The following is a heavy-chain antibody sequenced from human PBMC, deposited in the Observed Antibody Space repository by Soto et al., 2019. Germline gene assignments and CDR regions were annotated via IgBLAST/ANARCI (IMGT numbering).Heavy chain of an antibody. D-gene: IGHD3-22*01. CDR1: TGSVSIKRHY. Sequence: SETLSLTCAVSTGSVSIKRHYWAWIRQPPGEGLEWIGAIDDSGSTYYSESLKSRVTISVDTSKNQFSLQLNSVTATDTAVYYCARQGRNTRIVLLKHYAADFWGQGTAVTVSS. CDR2: IDDSGST. J-gene: IGHJ6*02. CDR3: ARQGRNTRIVLLKHYAADF. V-gene: IGHV4-39*01.